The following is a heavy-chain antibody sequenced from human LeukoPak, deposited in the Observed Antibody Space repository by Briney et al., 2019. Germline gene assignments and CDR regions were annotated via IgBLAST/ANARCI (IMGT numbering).Heavy chain of an antibody. V-gene: IGHV4-4*07. CDR2: IYTSGST. CDR3: VVSSSWYGGYYFDY. CDR1: GGSISSYY. J-gene: IGHJ4*02. Sequence: SETLSLTCTVSGGSISSYYWSWIRQPAGKGLEWIGRIYTSGSTNYNSSLKSRATMSVDTSKNQFSLKLSSVTAADTAVYYCVVSSSWYGGYYFDYWGQGTLVTVSS. D-gene: IGHD6-13*01.